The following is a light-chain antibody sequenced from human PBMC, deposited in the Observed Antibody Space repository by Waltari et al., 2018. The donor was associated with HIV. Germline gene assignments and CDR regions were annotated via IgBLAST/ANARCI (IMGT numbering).Light chain of an antibody. CDR2: GPS. CDR1: QSISSN. V-gene: IGKV3-15*01. J-gene: IGKJ5*01. Sequence: EVVMPQSPATVSVSPGQRATLSCSASQSISSNLAWYQHKPGQAPSLLIYGPSTRATGIPARFSGSGSGTEFILSISSLQSEDFAVYFCQQYNNWPTFGQGTRLEIK. CDR3: QQYNNWPT.